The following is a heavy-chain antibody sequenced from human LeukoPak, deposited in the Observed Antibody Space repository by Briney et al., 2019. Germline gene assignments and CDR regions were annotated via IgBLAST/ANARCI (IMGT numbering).Heavy chain of an antibody. J-gene: IGHJ4*02. CDR1: GFTFSSYE. D-gene: IGHD5-18*01. Sequence: GGSLRLSCAASGFTFSSYERNWVRQAPGKGLEWVSYISSSGSTIYYADSVNGGFTISRHYDNNSLYLQTHSLRAEDTAVYYCAREKDTALAVDYWGQGTLVTVSS. V-gene: IGHV3-48*03. CDR2: ISSSGSTI. CDR3: AREKDTALAVDY.